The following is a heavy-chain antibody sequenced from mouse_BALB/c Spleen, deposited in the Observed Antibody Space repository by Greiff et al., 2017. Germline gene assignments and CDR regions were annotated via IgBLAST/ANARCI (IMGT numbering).Heavy chain of an antibody. J-gene: IGHJ3*01. CDR2: ISPAYGNT. D-gene: IGHD6-1*01. CDR3: DNERDVIAY. CDR1: GFTFNDSS. Sequence: EVQLQQSGAELVKPGASVKLSCTASGFTFNDSSMHWVKQRPEQGLEWIGGISPAYGNTNYDPKFKGKATITADTSSNTAYLQVSSLTSEDTAVYYCDNERDVIAYWGQGTLVTVSA. V-gene: IGHV14-3*02.